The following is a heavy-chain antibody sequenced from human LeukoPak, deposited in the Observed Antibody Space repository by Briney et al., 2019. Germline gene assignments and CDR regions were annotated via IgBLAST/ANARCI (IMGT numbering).Heavy chain of an antibody. CDR3: ARDKGFRAGRVGANDY. J-gene: IGHJ4*02. D-gene: IGHD1-26*01. V-gene: IGHV3-33*01. Sequence: GRSLRLSCAASGFTFSTYGMHWVRQAPGKGPEWVAVIWHDGSIQYYTDSVKGRFTISRDNSKNTLYLQMNSLRGEGTAVYYCARDKGFRAGRVGANDYWGQGTLVTVSS. CDR2: IWHDGSIQ. CDR1: GFTFSTYG.